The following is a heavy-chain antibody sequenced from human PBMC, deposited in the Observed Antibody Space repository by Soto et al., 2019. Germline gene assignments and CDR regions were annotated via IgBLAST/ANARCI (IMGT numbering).Heavy chain of an antibody. CDR1: GHTFTSYA. V-gene: IGHV1-3*01. CDR3: AREGGGDYDSSGAGAFDI. CDR2: INAGNGNT. J-gene: IGHJ3*02. D-gene: IGHD3-22*01. Sequence: ASVKVSCKASGHTFTSYAMHWVRQAPGQRLEWMGWINAGNGNTKYSQKFQGRVTITADESTSTAYMELSSLRSEDTAVYYCAREGGGDYDSSGAGAFDIWGQGTMVTVSS.